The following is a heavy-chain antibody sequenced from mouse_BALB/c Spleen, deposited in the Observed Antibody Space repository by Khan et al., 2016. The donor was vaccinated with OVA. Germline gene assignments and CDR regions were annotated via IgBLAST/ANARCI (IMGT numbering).Heavy chain of an antibody. D-gene: IGHD2-5*01. J-gene: IGHJ1*01. CDR1: GFSLTSYG. CDR3: ARYYSNYGWYFDV. V-gene: IGHV2-9*02. Sequence: QMQLEESGPAMVAPSQSLSITCTVSGFSLTSYGVHWVRQPPGKGLEWLGVIWAGGSTNYNSALMSRLRISKDNSKSQVFLKMNSLQTDDTAMYYCARYYSNYGWYFDVWGAGTTVTVSS. CDR2: IWAGGST.